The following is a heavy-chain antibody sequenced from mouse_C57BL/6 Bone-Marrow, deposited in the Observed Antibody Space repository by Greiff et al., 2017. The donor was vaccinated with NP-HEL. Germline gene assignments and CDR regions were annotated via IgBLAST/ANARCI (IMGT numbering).Heavy chain of an antibody. V-gene: IGHV14-2*01. D-gene: IGHD4-1*01. J-gene: IGHJ3*01. CDR2: IDPGDGET. CDR1: GFNITDYY. Sequence: EVQLQQSGAELVKPGASVKLSCTASGFNITDYYMHWVKQRTEQGLEWIGRIDPGDGETKYDPKFKGKATITADTSSNTAYLQLSSLTSEDTAVYYCSPKLGLAYWGQGTPVTVSA. CDR3: SPKLGLAY.